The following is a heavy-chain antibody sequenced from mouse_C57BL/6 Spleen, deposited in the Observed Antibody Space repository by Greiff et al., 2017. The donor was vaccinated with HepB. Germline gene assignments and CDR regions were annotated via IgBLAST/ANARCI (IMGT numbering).Heavy chain of an antibody. D-gene: IGHD1-1*01. V-gene: IGHV1-55*01. J-gene: IGHJ4*01. CDR3: ARSSYGSRGYPGAMDY. CDR2: IYPGSGST. Sequence: QVQLQQPGAELVKPGASVKMSCKASGYTFTSYWITWVKQRPGQGLEWIGDIYPGSGSTNYNEKFKSKATLPVDTSSSTAYMQLSSLTSEDSAVYYCARSSYGSRGYPGAMDYWGQGTSVTVSS. CDR1: GYTFTSYW.